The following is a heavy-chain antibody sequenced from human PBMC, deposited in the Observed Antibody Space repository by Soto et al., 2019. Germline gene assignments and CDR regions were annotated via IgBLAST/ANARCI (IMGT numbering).Heavy chain of an antibody. CDR3: ARSLEGITVTNWFDP. J-gene: IGHJ5*02. CDR1: ADTFNSYS. D-gene: IGHD4-17*01. Sequence: QVQLVQSGAEVKKPGSSVKVSCKASADTFNSYSLSWLRQAPGQRLEWMGVITPVFGTADYAQSFEDRLTITADDSTSTVYMELSSLRSDDTAVYYCARSLEGITVTNWFDPWGQGALVTVSS. CDR2: ITPVFGTA. V-gene: IGHV1-69*01.